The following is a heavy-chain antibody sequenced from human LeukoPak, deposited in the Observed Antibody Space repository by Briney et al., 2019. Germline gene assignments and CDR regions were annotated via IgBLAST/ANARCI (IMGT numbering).Heavy chain of an antibody. D-gene: IGHD6-13*01. Sequence: SETLSLTCAVYGGSFSGYYWSWIRQPPGKGLEWIGEINDSESTNYNPSLKTRATISVDTSKNQFSLKLSSVTAADTAMYYCARATAAAGSFIAINDYWGRGTLVTVSS. CDR2: INDSEST. CDR3: ARATAAAGSFIAINDY. J-gene: IGHJ4*02. V-gene: IGHV4-34*01. CDR1: GGSFSGYY.